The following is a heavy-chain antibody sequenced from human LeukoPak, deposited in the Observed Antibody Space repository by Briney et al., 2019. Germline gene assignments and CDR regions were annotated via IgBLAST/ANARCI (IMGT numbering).Heavy chain of an antibody. V-gene: IGHV1-46*01. CDR3: ATEAPRSYFFDY. Sequence: RASVKGSCKASGHTFTNYHIHCVRHAPGQGVEWRGAVYATGGGAINTQTFPVRVTMTRDTSTGTVYMELISLRFEDKAIYYCATEAPRSYFFDYWGEGIQVTVSS. CDR2: VYATGGGA. J-gene: IGHJ4*02. CDR1: GHTFTNYH.